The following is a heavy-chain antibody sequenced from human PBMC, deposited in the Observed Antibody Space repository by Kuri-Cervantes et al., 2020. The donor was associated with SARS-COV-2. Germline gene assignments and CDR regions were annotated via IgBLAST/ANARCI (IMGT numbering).Heavy chain of an antibody. Sequence: GGSLRLSCAASGFTFSDYYMSWIRQAPGKGLVWVSRINPDGSYTNNADSVKGRFTLSSDNAKNMLFLQMNSLRAEDTAVYYCVRDGDHWNFDYWGQGTLVTVSS. CDR3: VRDGDHWNFDY. J-gene: IGHJ4*02. V-gene: IGHV3-74*01. CDR1: GFTFSDYY. D-gene: IGHD1-1*01. CDR2: INPDGSYT.